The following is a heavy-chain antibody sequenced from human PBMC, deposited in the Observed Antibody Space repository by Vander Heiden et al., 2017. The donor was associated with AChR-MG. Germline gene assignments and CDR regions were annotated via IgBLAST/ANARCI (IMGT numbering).Heavy chain of an antibody. J-gene: IGHJ4*02. D-gene: IGHD7-27*01. V-gene: IGHV3-23*01. CDR1: GFTFSNYA. CDR2: LSGSGGST. CDR3: AKGDWGDY. Sequence: EVQLLESGGGLVQPGGSLRLSCVASGFTFSNYAMSWVRQAPGMGLEWVSGLSGSGGSTSYADSVKGRFAISRDNSKNTVYLQMSSLRVDDTAVYYCAKGDWGDYWGQGTLVTVSS.